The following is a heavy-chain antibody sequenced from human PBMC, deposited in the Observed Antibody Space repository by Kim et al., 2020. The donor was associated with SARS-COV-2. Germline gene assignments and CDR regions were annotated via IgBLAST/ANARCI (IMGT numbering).Heavy chain of an antibody. Sequence: DGSNKYYADSVKGRFTISRDNSKNTLYLQMNSLRAEDTAVYYCARGPLTVWGQGTLVTVSS. D-gene: IGHD4-17*01. CDR3: ARGPLTV. J-gene: IGHJ4*02. CDR2: DGSNK. V-gene: IGHV3-30*02.